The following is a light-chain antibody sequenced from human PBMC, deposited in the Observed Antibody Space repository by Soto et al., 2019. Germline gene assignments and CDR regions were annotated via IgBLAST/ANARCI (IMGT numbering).Light chain of an antibody. CDR3: QQRSNWQEYT. Sequence: EIVLTQSPATLSLSPGERATLSCRASQSVSSYLAWYQHKPGQAPRLLIYDASNRATGIPARFSGSGSGTDFTLTISSLEPEDFAVYYCQQRSNWQEYTFGQGTKLEIK. J-gene: IGKJ2*01. CDR2: DAS. V-gene: IGKV3-11*01. CDR1: QSVSSY.